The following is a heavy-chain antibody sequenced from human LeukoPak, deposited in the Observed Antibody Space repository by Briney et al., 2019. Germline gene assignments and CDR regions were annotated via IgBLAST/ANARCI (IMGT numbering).Heavy chain of an antibody. CDR1: GGSINNDY. Sequence: SETLSLTCTVSGGSINNDYWSWIRQPPGKGLEWLGYIKYNGYTNYNPSLKSRVTMSIDASKKQFSLKLSYVTAVDTAVYYCARSKMLLREGFDYWGQGTLVTVSS. CDR2: IKYNGYT. V-gene: IGHV4-59*01. CDR3: ARSKMLLREGFDY. D-gene: IGHD3-16*01. J-gene: IGHJ4*02.